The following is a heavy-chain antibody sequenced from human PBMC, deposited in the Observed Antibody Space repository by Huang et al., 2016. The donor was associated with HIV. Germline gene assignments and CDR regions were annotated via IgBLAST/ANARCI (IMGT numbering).Heavy chain of an antibody. CDR1: GGSLSGYY. D-gene: IGHD3-10*01. J-gene: IGHJ5*02. Sequence: QVHLQQWGAGLLKSAETLSLPCAVYGGSLSGYYWSWLRQTPGKGLEWIGEINHLGSPNYNPSLKSRVSISMDGSKKQFSLKLRSISDADTAVYFCARDATKNPRGWFDPWGQGTLVTVSS. V-gene: IGHV4-34*02. CDR3: ARDATKNPRGWFDP. CDR2: INHLGSP.